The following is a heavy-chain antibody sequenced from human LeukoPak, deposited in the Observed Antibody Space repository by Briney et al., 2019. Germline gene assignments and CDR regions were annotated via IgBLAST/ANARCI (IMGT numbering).Heavy chain of an antibody. Sequence: PSETLSLTCTVSGGSISSSSFHWGWIRQPPGKGLEWIGSIYYSGSTYYNPSLKSRVTISVDASKNQFPLKLSSVTAADTAVYYCARRYYGSSSFDYWGQGTLVTVSS. V-gene: IGHV4-39*01. D-gene: IGHD3-10*01. CDR2: IYYSGST. CDR1: GGSISSSSFH. J-gene: IGHJ4*02. CDR3: ARRYYGSSSFDY.